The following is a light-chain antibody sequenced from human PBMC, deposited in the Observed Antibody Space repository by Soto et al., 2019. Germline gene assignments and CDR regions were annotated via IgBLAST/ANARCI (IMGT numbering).Light chain of an antibody. Sequence: EIVLTQSPGTLSLSPGERVTLSCRASHSVPTNYLAWYQQKPGQSPRLLIYGASTRATGIPERFSGSGSGTDFTLTISRLEPEDFAVYYCQDYASSPWTFGQGTKVDIX. CDR2: GAS. J-gene: IGKJ1*01. CDR3: QDYASSPWT. CDR1: HSVPTNY. V-gene: IGKV3-20*01.